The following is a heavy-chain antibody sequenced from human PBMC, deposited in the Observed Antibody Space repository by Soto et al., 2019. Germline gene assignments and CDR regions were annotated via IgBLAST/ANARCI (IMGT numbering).Heavy chain of an antibody. CDR2: IYHSGST. D-gene: IGHD3-22*01. Sequence: DLEWIGYIYHSGSTYYNPSLKSRVTISVDRSKNQFSLKLSSVTAADTAVYYCARSPTYYYDSSGPSTYYFDYWGQGTLVTVSS. V-gene: IGHV4-30-2*01. J-gene: IGHJ4*02. CDR3: ARSPTYYYDSSGPSTYYFDY.